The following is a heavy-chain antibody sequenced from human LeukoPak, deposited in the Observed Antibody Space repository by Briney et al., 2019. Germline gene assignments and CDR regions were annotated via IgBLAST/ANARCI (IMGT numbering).Heavy chain of an antibody. D-gene: IGHD1-7*01. CDR3: ASVPRDVTGTYAGGYYYYYYMDV. CDR1: GGTFSSYA. CDR2: IIPIFGTA. Sequence: SVKVSCKASGGTFSSYAISWVRQAPGQGLEWMGGIIPIFGTANYAQKFQGRVTITADESTSTAYMELSSLRSEDTAVYYCASVPRDVTGTYAGGYYYYYYMDVWGKGTTVTVSS. V-gene: IGHV1-69*13. J-gene: IGHJ6*03.